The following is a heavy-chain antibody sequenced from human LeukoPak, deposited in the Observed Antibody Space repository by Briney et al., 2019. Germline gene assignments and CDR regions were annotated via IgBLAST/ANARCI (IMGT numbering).Heavy chain of an antibody. J-gene: IGHJ4*02. Sequence: GGSLRLSCVVSGISLSNYAMTWVRQAPGKGLEWVSAISERGGSTTYADSVKGRFTISRDTSLNTLYLQMNNLRAEDTAVYFCVKRGVVIRGILVIGYHQEAYHYDFWGQGVLVTVSS. CDR3: VKRGVVIRGILVIGYHQEAYHYDF. D-gene: IGHD3-10*01. CDR2: ISERGGST. CDR1: GISLSNYA. V-gene: IGHV3-23*01.